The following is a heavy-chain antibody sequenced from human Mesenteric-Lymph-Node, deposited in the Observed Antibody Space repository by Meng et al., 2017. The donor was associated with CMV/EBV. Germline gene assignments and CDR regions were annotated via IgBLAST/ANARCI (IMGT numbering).Heavy chain of an antibody. D-gene: IGHD3-10*01. J-gene: IGHJ4*02. CDR1: GFTFSNYA. V-gene: IGHV3-23*03. CDR3: AKVYGSGSYDAIDY. CDR2: IYRGGSST. Sequence: GGSLRLSCAASGFTFSNYAMTWVRQAPGKGLEWVSVIYRGGSSTYYADSVKGRFTISRDDSKNTLYLQMNSLRAEDTAVYYCAKVYGSGSYDAIDYWGQGTLVTVSS.